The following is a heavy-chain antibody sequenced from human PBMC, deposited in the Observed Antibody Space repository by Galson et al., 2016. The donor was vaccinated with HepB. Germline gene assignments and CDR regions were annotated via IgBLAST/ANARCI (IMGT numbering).Heavy chain of an antibody. CDR3: AKGRSLSAAVSIWFDP. CDR2: ISAEGSTT. Sequence: SLRLSCAASGFTFTTFAMSWVRQAPGQGLEWVSAISAEGSTTYYADSVKGRFSISRDTSNNTLYLQMNNLKAEDTAIYYCAKGRSLSAAVSIWFDPWGQGTLVTVSS. J-gene: IGHJ5*02. V-gene: IGHV3-23*01. CDR1: GFTFTTFA. D-gene: IGHD6-13*01.